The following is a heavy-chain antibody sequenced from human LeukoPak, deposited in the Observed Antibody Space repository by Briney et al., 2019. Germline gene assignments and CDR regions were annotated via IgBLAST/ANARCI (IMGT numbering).Heavy chain of an antibody. D-gene: IGHD6-13*01. CDR3: AREGSWYSADY. J-gene: IGHJ4*02. Sequence: ASVKVSFQASGYTFTGYYMHWVRQAPGQGLEWMGRINPNSGGTNYAQEFQGRVTMTRDTSISTAYMELSRLRSEDTAVFYCAREGSWYSADYWGQGTLVTVSS. CDR2: INPNSGGT. V-gene: IGHV1-2*06. CDR1: GYTFTGYY.